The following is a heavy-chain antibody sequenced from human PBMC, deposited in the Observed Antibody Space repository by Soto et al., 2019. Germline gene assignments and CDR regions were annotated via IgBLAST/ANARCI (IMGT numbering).Heavy chain of an antibody. D-gene: IGHD3-10*01. J-gene: IGHJ4*02. CDR1: GFTLNSYA. Sequence: GGSLRLSCAASGFTLNSYAVSWVRQAPGKGLEWVSSISGSNDNTHYADSVRGRFTISRDDSKNTLFLQMNSLRAEDTAVYYCAKGITLWFGEVWAFDHWGQGTLVTVSS. V-gene: IGHV3-23*01. CDR2: ISGSNDNT. CDR3: AKGITLWFGEVWAFDH.